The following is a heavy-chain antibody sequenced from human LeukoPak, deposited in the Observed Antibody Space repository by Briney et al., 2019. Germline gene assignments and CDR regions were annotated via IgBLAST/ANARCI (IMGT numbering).Heavy chain of an antibody. CDR1: GYIFTNYY. CDR2: INPSGGST. Sequence: ASVKVSCKASGYIFTNYYMHWVRQAPGQGLEWMGIINPSGGSTTYTQKFQGRVTMTRDTSTSTVYMEVSSLRSEDTAVYYCARAGYDSSGYYSYWGPGTLVTVSS. D-gene: IGHD3-22*01. CDR3: ARAGYDSSGYYSY. V-gene: IGHV1-46*01. J-gene: IGHJ4*02.